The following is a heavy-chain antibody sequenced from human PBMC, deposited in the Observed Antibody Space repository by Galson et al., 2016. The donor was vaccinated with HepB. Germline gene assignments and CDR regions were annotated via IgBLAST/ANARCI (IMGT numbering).Heavy chain of an antibody. V-gene: IGHV1-3*01. CDR2: INPGNGDT. J-gene: IGHJ4*02. CDR1: GYTFTNYA. CDR3: AREGSYYTLDY. D-gene: IGHD1-26*01. Sequence: SVKVSCKAPGYTFTNYAMHWVRQAPGRRLEWMGWINPGNGDTKYSQKFQGRVTISRDTSASTAYMELRSLISEDTAVYYCAREGSYYTLDYWGQGTLVTVSS.